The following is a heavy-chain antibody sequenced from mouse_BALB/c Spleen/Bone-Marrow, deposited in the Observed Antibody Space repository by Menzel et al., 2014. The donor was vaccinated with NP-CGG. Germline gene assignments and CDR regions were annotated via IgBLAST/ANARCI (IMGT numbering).Heavy chain of an antibody. CDR1: GFNIXDTY. Sequence: VQLKDSGAELVKPGASVKLSCTASGFNIXDTYIHWVEQRPEQGLEWIGRIDPANGNTKYDPKFQGKATITTDTSSNTAYLQLSSLTSEDTAVYYCASYYYGRSSFACWGQGTLVTVSA. D-gene: IGHD1-1*01. V-gene: IGHV14-3*02. CDR2: IDPANGNT. CDR3: ASYYYGRSSFAC. J-gene: IGHJ3*01.